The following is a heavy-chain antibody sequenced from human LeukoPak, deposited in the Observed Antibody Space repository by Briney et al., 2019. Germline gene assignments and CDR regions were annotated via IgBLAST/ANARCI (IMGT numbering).Heavy chain of an antibody. CDR1: GFTFSSYA. CDR2: ISGSGDTK. CDR3: ARDRAVKARIGGMDV. D-gene: IGHD5-24*01. V-gene: IGHV3-23*01. Sequence: TGGSLRLSCAASGFTFSSYAMSWVRQAPGKGLEWVSAISGSGDTKHYADSVKGRFTISRDNSKNTLYLQMNSLRVEDTGIYYCARDRAVKARIGGMDVWGQGTTVIVSS. J-gene: IGHJ6*02.